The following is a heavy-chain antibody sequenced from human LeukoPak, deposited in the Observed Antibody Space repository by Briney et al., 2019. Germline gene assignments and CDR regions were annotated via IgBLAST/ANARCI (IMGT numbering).Heavy chain of an antibody. D-gene: IGHD3-3*01. CDR2: IHPNSGGI. V-gene: IGHV1-2*02. Sequence: ASVKVSCKASGYTFTGYYLHWVRQAPGQGLEWMGWIHPNSGGINYAQKFQGRVTMTRDTSISTAYMELSSLRSDDTAVYYCAKDEQRTYYDFWSGYHLYDYWGQGTLVTVSS. CDR3: AKDEQRTYYDFWSGYHLYDY. J-gene: IGHJ4*02. CDR1: GYTFTGYY.